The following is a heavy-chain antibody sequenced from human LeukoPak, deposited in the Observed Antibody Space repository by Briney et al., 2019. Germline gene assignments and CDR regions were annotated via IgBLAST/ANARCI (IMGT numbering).Heavy chain of an antibody. D-gene: IGHD2-21*01. V-gene: IGHV4-39*01. Sequence: PSETLSLTCTVSGGSISSSSYYWGWIRQPPGKGLEWIGSIYYSGSTYYNPSLKSRVTISVDTSKNQFSLKLSSVTATDTAVYYCARLWPYYYYMDVWGKGTTVTVSS. CDR2: IYYSGST. CDR1: GGSISSSSYY. J-gene: IGHJ6*03. CDR3: ARLWPYYYYMDV.